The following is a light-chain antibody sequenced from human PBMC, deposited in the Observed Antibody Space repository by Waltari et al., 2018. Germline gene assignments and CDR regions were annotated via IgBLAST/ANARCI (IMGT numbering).Light chain of an antibody. CDR3: CSFTSSSTWV. CDR1: SSDVGGYNY. CDR2: DVN. J-gene: IGLJ3*02. V-gene: IGLV2-14*03. Sequence: QSALTQPASVSGSPAQSITISCTGASSDVGGYNYVSWYQQHPGKAPKLIIYDVNNRPSGLSNRFSGSKSGNRASLTISGLQAEDEADYYCCSFTSSSTWVFGGGTKLTVL.